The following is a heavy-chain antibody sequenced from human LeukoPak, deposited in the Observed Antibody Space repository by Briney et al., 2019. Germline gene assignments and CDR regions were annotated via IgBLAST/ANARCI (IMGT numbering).Heavy chain of an antibody. CDR1: VGSISRSNNY. J-gene: IGHJ4*02. V-gene: IGHV4-39*01. D-gene: IGHD5-24*01. CDR3: ARHEEEDGYNAKTIDY. CDR2: IHYSGTT. Sequence: PSETLSLTCTVSVGSISRSNNYWGWVRQPPGKGLECIGSIHYSGTTYYNPSLKSRVTISVDTSKNQFSLKLSSMTAADTAVYYCARHEEEDGYNAKTIDYWGQGTLVTVSS.